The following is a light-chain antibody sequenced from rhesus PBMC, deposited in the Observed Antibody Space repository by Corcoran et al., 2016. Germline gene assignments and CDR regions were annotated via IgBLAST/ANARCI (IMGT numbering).Light chain of an antibody. Sequence: DIQMTQSPSSLSASVGDRVTITCQASQGISSWLAWYQQKPGKAPKLRIYAASSLQSGVPSRFSGRVSGTDFTLTISSLQPEDVATYYCQQHNSYPRTFGQGTKVEIK. CDR1: QGISSW. V-gene: IGKV1-33*02. CDR2: AAS. J-gene: IGKJ1*01. CDR3: QQHNSYPRT.